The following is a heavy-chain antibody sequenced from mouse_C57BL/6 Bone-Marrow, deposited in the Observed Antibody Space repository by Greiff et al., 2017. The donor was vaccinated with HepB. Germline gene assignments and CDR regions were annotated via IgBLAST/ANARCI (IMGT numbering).Heavy chain of an antibody. D-gene: IGHD1-1*01. CDR3: ARPNYYGSSWYFDV. V-gene: IGHV2-9-1*01. CDR1: GFSLTSYA. CDR2: IWTGGGT. Sequence: VQRVESGPGLVAPSQSLSITCTVSGFSLTSYAISWVRQPPGKGLEWLGVIWTGGGTNYNSALKSRLSISKDNSKSQVFLKMNSLQTDDTARYYCARPNYYGSSWYFDVWGTGTTVTVSS. J-gene: IGHJ1*03.